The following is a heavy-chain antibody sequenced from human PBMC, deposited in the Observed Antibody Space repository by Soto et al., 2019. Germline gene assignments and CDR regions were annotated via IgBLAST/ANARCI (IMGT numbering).Heavy chain of an antibody. Sequence: ASVKVSCKASGGSFGNSAINWVRQTPGQGLEWLGGFIPVYRTLNYAQKFQGRVTITADESTGTAFMTLSSLASDDTAVYYCSTGVIWIGYFTVDSWGQGTRVTVSS. CDR1: GGSFGNSA. D-gene: IGHD3-3*01. J-gene: IGHJ4*02. CDR2: FIPVYRTL. CDR3: STGVIWIGYFTVDS. V-gene: IGHV1-69*13.